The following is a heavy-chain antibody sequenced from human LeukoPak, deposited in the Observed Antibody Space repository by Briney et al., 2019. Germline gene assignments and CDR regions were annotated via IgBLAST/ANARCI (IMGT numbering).Heavy chain of an antibody. CDR2: IYYSGST. CDR3: ARTAGSRGGYNWFDP. Sequence: SETLSLTCTVSGGSISSYYWSWTRQPPGKGLEWIGYIYYSGSTNYNPSLKSRVTISVDTSKNQFSLKLSSVTAADTAVYYCARTAGSRGGYNWFDPWGQGTLVTVSS. J-gene: IGHJ5*02. V-gene: IGHV4-59*01. D-gene: IGHD6-13*01. CDR1: GGSISSYY.